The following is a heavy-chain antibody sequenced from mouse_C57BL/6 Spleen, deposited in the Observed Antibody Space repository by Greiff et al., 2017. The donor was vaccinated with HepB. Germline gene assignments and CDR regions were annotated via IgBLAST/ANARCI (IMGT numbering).Heavy chain of an antibody. V-gene: IGHV1-72*01. CDR2: IDPNSGGT. CDR3: ARGGPAYYDYLYAMDY. J-gene: IGHJ4*01. D-gene: IGHD2-4*01. CDR1: GYTFTSYW. Sequence: QVQLQQPGAELVKPGASVNLSCKASGYTFTSYWMHWVKQRPGRGLEWIGRIDPNSGGTKYNEKFKSKATLTVDKPSSTAYMQLSSLTSEDSAVYYCARGGPAYYDYLYAMDYWGQGTSVTVSS.